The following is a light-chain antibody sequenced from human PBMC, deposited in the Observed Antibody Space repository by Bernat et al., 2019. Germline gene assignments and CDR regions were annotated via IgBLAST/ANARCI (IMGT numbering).Light chain of an antibody. CDR3: AAWDDSLNGPV. CDR2: YDD. CDR1: SSNMGNNA. V-gene: IGLV1-36*01. Sequence: QSVLTQPPSVSEAPRQRVTISCSGSSSNMGNNAVNWYQQLPGKAPKLLIYYDDLLPSGVSDRFSGSKSGTSASLAISGLQSEDEADYYCAAWDDSLNGPVFGVGTKLTVL. J-gene: IGLJ3*02.